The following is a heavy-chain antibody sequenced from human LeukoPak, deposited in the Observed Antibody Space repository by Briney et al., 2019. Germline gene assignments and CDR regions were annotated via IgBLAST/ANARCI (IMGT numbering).Heavy chain of an antibody. CDR3: ARDLRDSNAFDI. J-gene: IGHJ3*02. CDR1: GFTFDDYG. V-gene: IGHV3-20*04. D-gene: IGHD4-11*01. Sequence: GGSLRLSCAASGFTFDDYGMSWVRQAPGKGLEWVSGINWNGGSTGYADSVKGRFTISRDNAKNSLYLQMNSLRAEDTAVYYCARDLRDSNAFDIWGQGTMVTVSS. CDR2: INWNGGST.